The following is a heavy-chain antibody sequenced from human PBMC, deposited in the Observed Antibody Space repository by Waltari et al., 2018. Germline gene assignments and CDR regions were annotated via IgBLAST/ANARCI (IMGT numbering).Heavy chain of an antibody. D-gene: IGHD6-19*01. CDR2: IYYSVST. CDR3: ARLYSSGWFDY. J-gene: IGHJ4*02. V-gene: IGHV4-59*11. CDR1: GGSISRHY. Sequence: QVQLKASGPGLVKPSETLSLTCTISGGSISRHYWSWLWQTPGKRLDWIGYIYYSVSTNYSPSLKSRVTISVDTSKNQFSLKLSSVTAADTAVYYCARLYSSGWFDYWGQGTLVTVSS.